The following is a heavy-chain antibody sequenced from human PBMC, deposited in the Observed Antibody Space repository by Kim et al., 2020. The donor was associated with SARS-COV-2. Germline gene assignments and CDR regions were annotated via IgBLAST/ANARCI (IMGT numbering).Heavy chain of an antibody. Sequence: YADSVKGRFTISRDNAKNSLYLQMNSLRAEDTAVYYCARGARGWSGSLNYWGQGTLVTVSS. CDR3: ARGARGWSGSLNY. V-gene: IGHV3-21*01. J-gene: IGHJ4*02. D-gene: IGHD3-3*01.